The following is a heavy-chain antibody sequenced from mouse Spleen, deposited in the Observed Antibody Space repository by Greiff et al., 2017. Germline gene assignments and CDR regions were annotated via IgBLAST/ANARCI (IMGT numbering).Heavy chain of an antibody. CDR1: GYTFTDYY. CDR3: ARSGAYYGNSYYFDY. D-gene: IGHD2-10*01. J-gene: IGHJ2*01. Sequence: VQLQQSGPVLVKPGASVKMSCKASGYTFTDYYMNWVKQSHGKSLEWIGVINPYNGGTSYNQKFKGKATLTVDKSSSTAYMELNSLTSEDSAVYYCARSGAYYGNSYYFDYWGQGTTLTVSS. V-gene: IGHV1-19*01. CDR2: INPYNGGT.